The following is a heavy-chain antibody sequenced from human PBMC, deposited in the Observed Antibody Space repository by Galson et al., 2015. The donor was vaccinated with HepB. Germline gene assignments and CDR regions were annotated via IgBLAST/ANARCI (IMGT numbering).Heavy chain of an antibody. CDR2: MKSKFDGGTT. CDR3: SKNQVVLTMTNMDPVGTATYYCAHRLIGVAGTPFDH. CDR1: GFTFSDAW. J-gene: IGHJ4*02. Sequence: SLRLSCAASGFTFSDAWMSWVRQAPGKGLEWVGRMKSKFDGGTTDYGTPVKGRFIFSRDDSRSMLYLQMHNLKNRITITKDTSKNQVVLTMTNMDPVGTATYYCAHRLIGVAGTPFDHWGPGTPVTVSS. V-gene: IGHV3-15*01. D-gene: IGHD6-19*01.